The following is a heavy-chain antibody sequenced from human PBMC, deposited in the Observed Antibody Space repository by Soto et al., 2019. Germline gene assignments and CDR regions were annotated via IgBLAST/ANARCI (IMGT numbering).Heavy chain of an antibody. V-gene: IGHV3-33*01. CDR3: ARDRSPYYGSGSYGRYYCYGMDV. D-gene: IGHD3-10*01. CDR2: IWYDGSNK. Sequence: QVQLVESGGGVVQPGRSLRLSCAASGFTFSSYGMHWVRQAPGKGLEWVAVIWYDGSNKYYADSVKGRFTISRDNSKNTLYLQMNSLRAEDTAVYYCARDRSPYYGSGSYGRYYCYGMDVWGQGTTVTVSS. J-gene: IGHJ6*02. CDR1: GFTFSSYG.